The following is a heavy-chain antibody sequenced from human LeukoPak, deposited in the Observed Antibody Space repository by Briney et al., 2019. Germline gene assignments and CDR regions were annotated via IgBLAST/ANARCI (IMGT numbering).Heavy chain of an antibody. CDR3: ARAKDSSSWHYFDF. J-gene: IGHJ4*02. Sequence: GASVKVSCKASGYTFTAYYIHWLRQAPGQGLEWMGWVNPFSGGTIPAQKFQDRVTMTKDTSINTAYMELSSLRSDDTAVYYCARAKDSSSWHYFDFWGQGTLVTVSS. D-gene: IGHD6-13*01. CDR2: VNPFSGGT. V-gene: IGHV1-2*02. CDR1: GYTFTAYY.